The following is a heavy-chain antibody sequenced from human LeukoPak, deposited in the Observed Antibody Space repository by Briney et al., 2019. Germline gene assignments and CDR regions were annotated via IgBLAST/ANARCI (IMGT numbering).Heavy chain of an antibody. V-gene: IGHV3-23*01. CDR3: AKDHLPGIVVADRDY. CDR2: MSGSGGTS. CDR1: GFIFSRYG. D-gene: IGHD6-19*01. Sequence: PGGTLRLSCAASGFIFSRYGMSWVRQAPGKGLEWVSAMSGSGGTSYYADSVKGRFTISRDNSKNTLYLQINSLRAEDTALYYCAKDHLPGIVVADRDYWGQGTLVTVSS. J-gene: IGHJ4*02.